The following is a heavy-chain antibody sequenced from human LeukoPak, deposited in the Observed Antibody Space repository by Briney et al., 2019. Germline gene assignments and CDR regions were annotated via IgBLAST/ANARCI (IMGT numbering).Heavy chain of an antibody. CDR3: ARGGAVVVVATNQGPFDY. J-gene: IGHJ4*02. CDR1: SGSINSRSYY. CDR2: IYYTGSA. V-gene: IGHV4-39*01. D-gene: IGHD2-15*01. Sequence: SETLSLTCTVSSGSINSRSYYWGWIRQPPGKGLRWIGSIYYTGSAYQNPSLKSRVTISVDTSKNQFSLKLTSVTAADTAVYYCARGGAVVVVATNQGPFDYWGQGTLVTVSS.